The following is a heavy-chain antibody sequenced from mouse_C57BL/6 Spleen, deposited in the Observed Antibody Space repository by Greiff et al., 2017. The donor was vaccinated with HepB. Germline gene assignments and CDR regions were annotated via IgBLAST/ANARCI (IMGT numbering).Heavy chain of an antibody. CDR3: ARSLYGSSPGGFAY. V-gene: IGHV1-53*01. CDR1: GYTFTSYW. D-gene: IGHD1-1*01. CDR2: INPSNGGT. Sequence: QVQLQQPGTELVKPGASVKLSCKASGYTFTSYWMHWVKQRPGQGLEWIGNINPSNGGTNYNEKFKSKATLTVYKSSSTAYMHLSSLTTEDSAVYDCARSLYGSSPGGFAYWGQGTLVTVSA. J-gene: IGHJ3*01.